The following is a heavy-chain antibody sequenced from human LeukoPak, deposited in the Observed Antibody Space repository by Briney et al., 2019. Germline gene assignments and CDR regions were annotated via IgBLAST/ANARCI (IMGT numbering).Heavy chain of an antibody. CDR2: LHAHGIER. D-gene: IGHD5-12*01. CDR1: GFTLSGYW. V-gene: IGHV3-7*01. CDR3: ERGGYSFDY. Sequence: QIGGALRLSCAASGFTLSGYWMSWVRQAPGKGLEWVARLHAHGIERYYVDPVKGCFTISRDNAKNSLHLKMYSLRLDDTAVYYCERGGYSFDYLGQGTLVTVSS. J-gene: IGHJ4*02.